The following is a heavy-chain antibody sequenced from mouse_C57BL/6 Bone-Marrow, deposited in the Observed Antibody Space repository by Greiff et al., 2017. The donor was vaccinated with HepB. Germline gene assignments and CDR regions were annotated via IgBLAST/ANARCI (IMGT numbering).Heavy chain of an antibody. CDR1: GYTFTSYW. Sequence: QVQLQQSGAELVMPGASVKLSCKASGYTFTSYWMHWVKQRPGHGLEWIGEIDPSDSYTNYNQKFKGKSTLTVDKSSSTAYMQLSSLTSEDSAVYYCASGGVGYFDYWGQGTTLTVSS. CDR2: IDPSDSYT. V-gene: IGHV1-69*01. J-gene: IGHJ2*01. CDR3: ASGGVGYFDY.